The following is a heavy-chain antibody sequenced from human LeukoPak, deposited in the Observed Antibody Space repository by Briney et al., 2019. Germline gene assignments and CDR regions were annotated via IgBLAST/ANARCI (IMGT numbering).Heavy chain of an antibody. CDR1: GYTLTTYD. CDR2: IIAYNGNT. D-gene: IGHD1-26*01. CDR3: ATGAPWDAARDY. J-gene: IGHJ4*02. V-gene: IGHV1-18*01. Sequence: GASVKVSCKASGYTLTTYDICWVRQAPGQGLEWMGWIIAYNGNTNYARKFQGRVTMTTDTSTSTAYMELRSLTSDDTAVYYCATGAPWDAARDYWGQGTLVTVSS.